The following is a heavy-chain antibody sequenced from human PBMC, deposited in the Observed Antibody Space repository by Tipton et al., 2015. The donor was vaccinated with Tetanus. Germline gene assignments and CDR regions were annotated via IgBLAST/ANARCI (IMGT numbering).Heavy chain of an antibody. CDR2: IYYSRST. J-gene: IGHJ6*02. CDR3: ARDHGITWGGMGYYYGMDV. D-gene: IGHD3-16*01. Sequence: TLSLTCTVSGDSLSNGDYYWSWIRQPPGKGLESIGYIYYSRSTYYNPSLKSRVTISVDTSKNQFSLRLSSVTAADTAVYYCARDHGITWGGMGYYYGMDVWGQGTTVTVSS. CDR1: GDSLSNGDYY. V-gene: IGHV4-30-4*01.